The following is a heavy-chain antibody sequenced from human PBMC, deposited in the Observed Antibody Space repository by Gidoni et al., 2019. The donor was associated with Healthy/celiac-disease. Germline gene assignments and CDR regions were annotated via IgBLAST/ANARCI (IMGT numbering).Heavy chain of an antibody. Sequence: QVQLVQSGAEVKKPGSSVKVSCKASGGTFRSYAISWVRQAPGQGLEWMGRIIPILGIANYAQKFQGRVTITADKSTSTAYMELSSLRSEDTAVYYCARDNSYYYDSSGYYYFWYWGQGTLVTVSS. D-gene: IGHD3-22*01. CDR2: IIPILGIA. CDR3: ARDNSYYYDSSGYYYFWY. CDR1: GGTFRSYA. V-gene: IGHV1-69*04. J-gene: IGHJ4*02.